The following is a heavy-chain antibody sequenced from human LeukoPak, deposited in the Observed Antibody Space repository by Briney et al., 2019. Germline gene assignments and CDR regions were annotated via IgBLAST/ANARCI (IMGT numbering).Heavy chain of an antibody. J-gene: IGHJ4*02. Sequence: PSETLSLTCTVTGGPISAYYWNWNRQSPGKGLEWIGHTYSGTTTYNPSLKSRVTISADTSKDEFSLKLSSVTAADTAVYYCARRLRTYFDYWGQGSLVTVSS. CDR1: GGPISAYY. CDR2: TYSGTT. CDR3: ARRLRTYFDY. V-gene: IGHV4-4*09.